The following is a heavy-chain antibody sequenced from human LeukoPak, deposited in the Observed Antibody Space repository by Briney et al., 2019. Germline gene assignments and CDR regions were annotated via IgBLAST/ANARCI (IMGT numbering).Heavy chain of an antibody. CDR3: AREGISFWSGLTTDY. J-gene: IGHJ4*02. D-gene: IGHD3-3*01. V-gene: IGHV3-21*01. CDR1: GFTFSSYS. CDR2: ISSSSSYI. Sequence: PGGSLRLSCAASGFTFSSYSMNWVRQAPGKGLEWVSSISSSSSYIYYADSVKGRFTISRDNAKNSLYLQMNSLRAEDTAVYYCAREGISFWSGLTTDYWGQGTLVTVSS.